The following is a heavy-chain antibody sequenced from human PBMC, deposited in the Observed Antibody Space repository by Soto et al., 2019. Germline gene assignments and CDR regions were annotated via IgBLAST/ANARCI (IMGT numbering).Heavy chain of an antibody. J-gene: IGHJ4*02. Sequence: QVRLVESGGGLVKPGGSLRLSCAASGFTFSDYYMSWIRQAPGKGLEWLSYISSSSTYTTYADSVKGRFIISRDTAKNSLHLQMNRLRAEDTAVYYCAREGPGNSGWYVDSWGQGTLVTVSS. D-gene: IGHD6-25*01. CDR1: GFTFSDYY. CDR2: ISSSSTYT. V-gene: IGHV3-11*05. CDR3: AREGPGNSGWYVDS.